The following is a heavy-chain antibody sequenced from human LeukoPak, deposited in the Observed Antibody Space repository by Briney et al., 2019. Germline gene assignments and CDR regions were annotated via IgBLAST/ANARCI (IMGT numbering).Heavy chain of an antibody. J-gene: IGHJ4*02. CDR1: GGSISSYY. V-gene: IGHV4-4*07. CDR2: IYPSGST. CDR3: ARERSGYDLKYYFDY. D-gene: IGHD5-12*01. Sequence: SETLSLTCTVSGGSISSYYGSWIRQPAGKGLEWIGRIYPSGSTNYNPSLKSRVTMSVDTSKNQFSLKLSSVTAADTAMYYCARERSGYDLKYYFDYWGQGTLVTVSS.